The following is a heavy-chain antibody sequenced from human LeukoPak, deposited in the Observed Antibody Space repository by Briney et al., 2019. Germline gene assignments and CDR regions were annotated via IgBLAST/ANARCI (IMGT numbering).Heavy chain of an antibody. D-gene: IGHD2-2*01. Sequence: GASVKVSCKASGYTFTSYGISWVRQAPGQGLEWMGWISAYNSNTNYAQKLQGRVTMTTDTSTSTAYMELRSLRSDDTAVYYCARGPTAKYCSSTSCYYFDYWGQGTLVTVSS. CDR2: ISAYNSNT. J-gene: IGHJ4*02. CDR1: GYTFTSYG. CDR3: ARGPTAKYCSSTSCYYFDY. V-gene: IGHV1-18*01.